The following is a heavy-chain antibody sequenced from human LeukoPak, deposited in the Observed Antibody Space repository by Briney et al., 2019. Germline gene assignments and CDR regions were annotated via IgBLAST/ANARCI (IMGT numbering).Heavy chain of an antibody. V-gene: IGHV4-59*12. Sequence: SETLSLTCSVSGGSITVYYWNWIRQSPGRGLEWIGSISYSGSTNYNPSLKSRVTISIDTSKNRFSLKVSSVIAADTAVYFCAREGSRSYTSSTLDYWGQGTLVTVFS. D-gene: IGHD6-6*01. CDR3: AREGSRSYTSSTLDY. CDR2: ISYSGST. J-gene: IGHJ4*02. CDR1: GGSITVYY.